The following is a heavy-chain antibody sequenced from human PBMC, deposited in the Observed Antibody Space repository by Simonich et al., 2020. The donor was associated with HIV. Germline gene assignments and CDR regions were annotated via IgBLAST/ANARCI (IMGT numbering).Heavy chain of an antibody. CDR3: AKDKGAYYGSGSPVY. V-gene: IGHV3-9*01. CDR1: GFTFEDYA. Sequence: EVQLVEPGGGLVQPGRSLRLSCAASGFTFEDYAMHWVRQAPGKGLEGVSGISGNSGSKGYADSVKGRFTISRDNAKNSLYLQMNSLRAEDTALYYCAKDKGAYYGSGSPVYWGQGTLVTVSS. CDR2: ISGNSGSK. J-gene: IGHJ4*02. D-gene: IGHD3-10*01.